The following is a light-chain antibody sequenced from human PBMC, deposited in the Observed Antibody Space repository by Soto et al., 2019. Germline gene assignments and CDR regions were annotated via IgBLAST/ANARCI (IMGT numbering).Light chain of an antibody. CDR1: QSISSY. CDR2: DAS. J-gene: IGKJ5*01. CDR3: QQYNTYST. Sequence: IQMTQSPSSLSASLGGRVTITCRASQSISSYLNWYQQKPGKAPQALIYDASSLKSGVPSRFSGNGSGTEFTLTISSLQPDDFATYYCQQYNTYSTFGQGTRLQI. V-gene: IGKV1-5*01.